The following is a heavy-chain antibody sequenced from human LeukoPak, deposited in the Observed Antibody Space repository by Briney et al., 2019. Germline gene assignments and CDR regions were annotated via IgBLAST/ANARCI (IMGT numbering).Heavy chain of an antibody. J-gene: IGHJ6*03. CDR3: ARDVVVRGVISYYYYYMDV. V-gene: IGHV1-8*01. CDR1: GYTFTSYD. Sequence: ASVKVSCKASGYTFTSYDINWVRQATGQGLEWMGWMNPNSGNTGYAQKFQGRVTMTRNTSISTAYMELSSLRSDDTAVYYCARDVVVRGVISYYYYYMDVWGKGTTVTVSS. CDR2: MNPNSGNT. D-gene: IGHD3-10*01.